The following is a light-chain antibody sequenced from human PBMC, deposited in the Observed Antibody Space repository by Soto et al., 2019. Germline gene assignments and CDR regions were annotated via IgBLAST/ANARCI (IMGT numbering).Light chain of an antibody. CDR1: SSNIGAGYD. J-gene: IGLJ1*01. V-gene: IGLV1-40*01. Sequence: QAVVTQPPSVSGAPGQRVTISCTGSSSNIGAGYDVHWYQQLPGTAPKLLIYGNSNRPSGVPDRFSGSKSGTSASLAITGLQAEDEADYYCQSLRVFGTGTKVTVL. CDR3: QSLRV. CDR2: GNS.